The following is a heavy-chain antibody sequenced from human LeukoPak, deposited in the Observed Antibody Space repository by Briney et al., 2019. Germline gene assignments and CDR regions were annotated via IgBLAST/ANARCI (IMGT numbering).Heavy chain of an antibody. D-gene: IGHD6-13*01. CDR1: GFTFSDYS. J-gene: IGHJ4*02. V-gene: IGHV3-21*01. CDR3: ARDTTYSSSWYDY. CDR2: ISSSVTYI. Sequence: GGSLRLSCAASGFTFSDYSMNWVRQAPGKGLEWVSSISSSVTYIYYADSVKGRFTISRDNAKNSLYLQMNSLRAEDTAVYYCARDTTYSSSWYDYWGQGTLVTVSS.